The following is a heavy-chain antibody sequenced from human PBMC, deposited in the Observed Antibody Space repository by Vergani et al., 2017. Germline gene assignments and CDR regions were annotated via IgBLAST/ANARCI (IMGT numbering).Heavy chain of an antibody. D-gene: IGHD6-6*01. J-gene: IGHJ4*02. CDR2: TYYRSKWYN. Sequence: QVQLQQSGPGLVKPSQTLSLTCATSGDSFSSNSAAWNWISQSPSRGFEWLGRTYYRSKWYNDYAVSVKSRITINPDTSKNQFSLQLNSVTPEDTAVYYCAREQLVFGLMPYFDYWGQGTLVTVSS. CDR1: GDSFSSNSAA. V-gene: IGHV6-1*01. CDR3: AREQLVFGLMPYFDY.